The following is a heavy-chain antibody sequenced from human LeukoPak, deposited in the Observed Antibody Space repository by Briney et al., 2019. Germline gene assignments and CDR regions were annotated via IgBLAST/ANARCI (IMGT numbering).Heavy chain of an antibody. D-gene: IGHD4-23*01. Sequence: SVKVSCKASGDTFSRYAISWVRQAPGQGLEWMGRIIPILGIANYAQKFQDRVTINADKSMSTVYMELSSLGSEDTAVYYCARGGYGGNGFDYWGQGTLVTVSS. CDR3: ARGGYGGNGFDY. V-gene: IGHV1-69*04. CDR1: GDTFSRYA. J-gene: IGHJ4*02. CDR2: IIPILGIA.